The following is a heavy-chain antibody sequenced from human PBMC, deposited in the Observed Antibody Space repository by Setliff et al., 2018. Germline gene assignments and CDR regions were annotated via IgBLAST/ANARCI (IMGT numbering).Heavy chain of an antibody. V-gene: IGHV4-38-2*02. CDR1: GYSISSGNY. CDR3: ARDILNFWSGFVLRYFDL. Sequence: SETLSLTCAVSGYSISSGNYWGWIRQPPGKGLEWIGSISHSGSAYYNPSLKSRVTISVDTSKNQFSLKLSSVTAADTAVYYCARDILNFWSGFVLRYFDLWGRGTLVTVSS. D-gene: IGHD3-3*01. CDR2: ISHSGSA. J-gene: IGHJ2*01.